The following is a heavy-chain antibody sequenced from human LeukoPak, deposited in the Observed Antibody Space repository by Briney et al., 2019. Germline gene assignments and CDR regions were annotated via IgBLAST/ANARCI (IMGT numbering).Heavy chain of an antibody. CDR2: IDPNSGDT. CDR3: AASDY. J-gene: IGHJ4*02. V-gene: IGHV1-2*06. Sequence: ASMKVSCKASGHSFNAYYIHWVRQAPGQGLQWMGRIDPNSGDTKYTQKFQGRVTMTRDTSISTAYMELSRLRSDDTAVYYCAASDYWGQGTLVTVSS. CDR1: GHSFNAYY.